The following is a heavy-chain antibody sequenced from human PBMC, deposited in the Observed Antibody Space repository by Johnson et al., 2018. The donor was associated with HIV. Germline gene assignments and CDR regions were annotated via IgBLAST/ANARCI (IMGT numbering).Heavy chain of an antibody. V-gene: IGHV3-23*04. Sequence: MQLVESGGGLVQPGGSLRLSCAVSGFTFNSYAMSWVRQAPGKGLEWVSAISGSGANTYYADSVKGRFTISRDNSKNTLYLQMNSLRAEDAAVYCCANSGLGGPMNWGQGTMVTVSS. CDR1: GFTFNSYA. CDR3: ANSGLGGPMN. D-gene: IGHD1-26*01. CDR2: ISGSGANT. J-gene: IGHJ3*01.